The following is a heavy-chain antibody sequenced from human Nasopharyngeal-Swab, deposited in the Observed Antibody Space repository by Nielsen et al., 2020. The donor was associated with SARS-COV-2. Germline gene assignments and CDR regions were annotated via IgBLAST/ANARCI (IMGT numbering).Heavy chain of an antibody. CDR2: IYHSGST. D-gene: IGHD6-13*01. CDR1: GGSISSGGYS. V-gene: IGHV4-30-2*01. J-gene: IGHJ4*02. CDR3: ARGGPRIAAAGTGFDY. Sequence: SETLSLTCAVSGGSISSGGYSWSWIRQPPGKGLEWIGYIYHSGSTYYNPSLKSRVTISVDRSKNQFSLKLSSVTAADTAVYYCARGGPRIAAAGTGFDYWGQGTLVTVSS.